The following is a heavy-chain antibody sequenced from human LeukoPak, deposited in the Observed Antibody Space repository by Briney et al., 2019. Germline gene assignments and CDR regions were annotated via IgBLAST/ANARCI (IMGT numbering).Heavy chain of an antibody. CDR1: GFTFSSYS. CDR3: ARAYSSSHYYFDY. V-gene: IGHV3-48*01. D-gene: IGHD6-6*01. CDR2: ISSNSSTI. Sequence: GGSLRLSCAASGFTFSSYSMNWVRQAPGKGLEWVSYISSNSSTIYYADSVKGRFTISRDNAKNSLYLQMNSLRAEDTAVYYCARAYSSSHYYFDYWGQGTLVTVSS. J-gene: IGHJ4*02.